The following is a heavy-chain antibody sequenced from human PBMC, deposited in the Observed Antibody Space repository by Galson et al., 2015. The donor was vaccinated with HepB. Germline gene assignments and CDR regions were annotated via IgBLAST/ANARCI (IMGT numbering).Heavy chain of an antibody. Sequence: QVHLQESGPGLVKPSETLSLTCTVSGGSISSSSYYWGWIRQPPGKGLEWIGSIYYSGSTYYNPSLKSRVTISVDTSKNQFSLKLSSVTAADTAVYYCARDGYLFFDYDFWSGYRDDWGQGTLVTVSS. D-gene: IGHD3-3*01. J-gene: IGHJ4*02. CDR2: IYYSGST. V-gene: IGHV4-39*07. CDR3: ARDGYLFFDYDFWSGYRDD. CDR1: GGSISSSSYY.